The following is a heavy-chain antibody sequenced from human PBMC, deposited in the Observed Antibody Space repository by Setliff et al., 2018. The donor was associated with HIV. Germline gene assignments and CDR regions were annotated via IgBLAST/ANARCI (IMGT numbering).Heavy chain of an antibody. Sequence: SETLSVTCAVYGGSFSNYYWSWIRQPPVKGLEWIGEINHSGSTNYNPSLKSRVTISVDTSKNQFSLKLSSVTAADTAVYYCARERTLMTTVTTGDAFDIWGQGTMVTVSS. V-gene: IGHV4-34*01. CDR1: GGSFSNYY. CDR2: INHSGST. D-gene: IGHD4-17*01. CDR3: ARERTLMTTVTTGDAFDI. J-gene: IGHJ3*02.